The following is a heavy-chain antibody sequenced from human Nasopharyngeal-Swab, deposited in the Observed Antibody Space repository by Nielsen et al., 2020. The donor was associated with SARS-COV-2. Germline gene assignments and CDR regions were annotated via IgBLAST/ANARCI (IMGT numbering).Heavy chain of an antibody. CDR2: MNPNSGNT. CDR1: GYTFTSYD. Sequence: ASVKVSCKASGYTFTSYDINWVRQATGQGLEWMGWMNPNSGNTGYAQKFQGRVTMTRDTSISTAYMELSRLRSDDTAVYYCARDQMVVVPAAINYYYYGMDVWGQGTTVTVSS. D-gene: IGHD2-2*01. CDR3: ARDQMVVVPAAINYYYYGMDV. J-gene: IGHJ6*02. V-gene: IGHV1-8*01.